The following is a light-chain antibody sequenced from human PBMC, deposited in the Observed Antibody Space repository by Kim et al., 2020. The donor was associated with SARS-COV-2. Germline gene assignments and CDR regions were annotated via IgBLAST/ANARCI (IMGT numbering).Light chain of an antibody. CDR1: QSVLYSSNNKNY. J-gene: IGKJ2*01. CDR2: WAS. V-gene: IGKV4-1*01. Sequence: DIVMTQSPDSLAVSLGERATINCKSSQSVLYSSNNKNYIAWYQQKPGQPPKLLIYWASTRESGVPDRFSGGGSGTDFTLTISSLQAEDVAVYYCQQYYTTPHTFGQGTKLEI. CDR3: QQYYTTPHT.